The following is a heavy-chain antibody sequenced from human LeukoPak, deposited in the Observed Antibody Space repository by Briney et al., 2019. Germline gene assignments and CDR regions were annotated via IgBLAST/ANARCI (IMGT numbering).Heavy chain of an antibody. CDR1: GYTFTSYG. CDR3: ARGQYSSSSWSPYYYYGMDV. Sequence: VASVKVSCKASGYTFTSYGISWVRQAPGQGLEWMGWISAYNGNTNYAQKLQDRVTMTTDTSTSTAYMELRSLRSDDTAVYYCARGQYSSSSWSPYYYYGMDVWGQGTTVTVSS. V-gene: IGHV1-18*01. CDR2: ISAYNGNT. J-gene: IGHJ6*02. D-gene: IGHD6-6*01.